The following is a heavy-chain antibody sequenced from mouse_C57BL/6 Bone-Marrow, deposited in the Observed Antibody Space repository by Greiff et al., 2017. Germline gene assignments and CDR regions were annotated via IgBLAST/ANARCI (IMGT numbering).Heavy chain of an antibody. Sequence: EVKLMESGGDLVKPGGSLKLSCAASGFTFSSYGMSWVRQTPDKRLEWVATISSGGSYTYYPDSVKGRFTISRDNAKNTLYLQMSSLKSEDTAMYYCARIGGYFDYWGQGTTLTVSS. CDR3: ARIGGYFDY. V-gene: IGHV5-6*01. J-gene: IGHJ2*01. CDR2: ISSGGSYT. CDR1: GFTFSSYG.